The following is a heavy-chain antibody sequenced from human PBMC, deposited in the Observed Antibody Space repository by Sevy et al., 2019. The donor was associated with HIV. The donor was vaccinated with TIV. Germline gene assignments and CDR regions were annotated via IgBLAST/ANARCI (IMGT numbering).Heavy chain of an antibody. CDR3: ANYIRPPVTVTYAVVLVDY. CDR2: ISGSGGST. CDR1: GFTFSSYA. D-gene: IGHD4-17*01. J-gene: IGHJ4*02. V-gene: IGHV3-23*01. Sequence: GGSLRLSCAASGFTFSSYAMSWVRQAPGKGLEWVAAISGSGGSTYYADSVKGRFTISRDNSKNTLYLQMNSLRAEDTAVDYCANYIRPPVTVTYAVVLVDYWGQGTLVTVSS.